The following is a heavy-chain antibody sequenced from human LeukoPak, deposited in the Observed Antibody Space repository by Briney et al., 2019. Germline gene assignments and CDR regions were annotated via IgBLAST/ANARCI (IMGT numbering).Heavy chain of an antibody. J-gene: IGHJ6*02. D-gene: IGHD3-3*01. CDR1: GGSISSSSSY. CDR3: ARHPWYDFWSGYSDQYGMDV. Sequence: SETLSLTCTVSGGSISSSSSYWGWIRQPPGKGLEWIVSIYYSGSTYYNPSLKSRVTISVDTSKNQFSLKLSSVTAADTAVYYCARHPWYDFWSGYSDQYGMDVWGQGTTVTVSS. V-gene: IGHV4-39*01. CDR2: IYYSGST.